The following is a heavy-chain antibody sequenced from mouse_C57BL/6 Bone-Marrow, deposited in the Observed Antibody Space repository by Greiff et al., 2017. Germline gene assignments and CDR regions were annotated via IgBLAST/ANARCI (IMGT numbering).Heavy chain of an antibody. D-gene: IGHD3-1*01. J-gene: IGHJ4*01. CDR2: IDPSDSYT. CDR1: GYTFTSYW. CDR3: ASILGYAMDY. V-gene: IGHV1-59*01. Sequence: QVQLQQPGAELVRPGTSVKLSCKASGYTFTSYWMHWVKQRPGQGLEWIGVIDPSDSYTNYNQKFKGKATLTVDTSSSTAYMQLSSLTSEDSAVYYCASILGYAMDYWGQGTSVTVTS.